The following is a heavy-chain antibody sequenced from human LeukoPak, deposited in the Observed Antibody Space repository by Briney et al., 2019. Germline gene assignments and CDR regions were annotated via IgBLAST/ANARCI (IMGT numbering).Heavy chain of an antibody. CDR2: TRNKANSYTT. J-gene: IGHJ4*02. D-gene: IGHD1-26*01. V-gene: IGHV3-72*01. CDR3: ARGESGGYY. CDR1: GFTFSDHY. Sequence: GGSLRLSCAASGFTFSDHYMDWVRQAPGKGLEWVGRTRNKANSYTTEYAASVKGRFTISRDDSKNSLYLQMNSLKTEDTAVYYCARGESGGYYWGQGTLVTVSS.